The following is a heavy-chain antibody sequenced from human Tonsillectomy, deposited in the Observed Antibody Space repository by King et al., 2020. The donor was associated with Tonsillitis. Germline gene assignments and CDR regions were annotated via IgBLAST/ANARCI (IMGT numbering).Heavy chain of an antibody. V-gene: IGHV3-30*18. CDR1: GFAFSDCG. Sequence: VQLVESGGGVVQPGRSLRLSCAASGFAFSDCGMHWVRKAPGKGLDWVATISYDGSDKDYVASVGGRFTISRDNSRSTLYLQVNSLRADDTAVYYCAKEGGAQYCSSASCSAVYWGQGTLVTVSS. D-gene: IGHD2-2*01. J-gene: IGHJ4*02. CDR2: ISYDGSDK. CDR3: AKEGGAQYCSSASCSAVY.